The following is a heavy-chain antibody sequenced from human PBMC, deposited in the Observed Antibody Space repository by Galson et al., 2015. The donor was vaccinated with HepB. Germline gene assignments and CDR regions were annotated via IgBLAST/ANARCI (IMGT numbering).Heavy chain of an antibody. CDR3: ARVQSSGWYRVGAFDI. Sequence: CAISGDSVSSNSAAWNWIRQSPSRGLEWLGRTYYRSKWYNDYAVSVKSRITINPNTSKNQFSLQLNSVTPEDTAVYYCARVQSSGWYRVGAFDIWGQGTMVTVSS. D-gene: IGHD6-19*01. J-gene: IGHJ3*02. CDR2: TYYRSKWYN. V-gene: IGHV6-1*01. CDR1: GDSVSSNSAA.